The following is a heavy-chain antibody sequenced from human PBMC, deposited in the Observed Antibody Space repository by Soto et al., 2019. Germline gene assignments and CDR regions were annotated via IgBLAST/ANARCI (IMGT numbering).Heavy chain of an antibody. D-gene: IGHD1-26*01. Sequence: EVQLVESGGGLVQPGGSLRLSCAASGFTFSSYDMYWVRQATGKGLEWVSAIGAAGDTYYPGSAKGRFIISRETAKNSLYLQMNSLRVDDTAVYYCVRGQWDQRGDAFDIWGQGTKVTVSS. CDR1: GFTFSSYD. CDR2: IGAAGDT. CDR3: VRGQWDQRGDAFDI. V-gene: IGHV3-13*01. J-gene: IGHJ3*02.